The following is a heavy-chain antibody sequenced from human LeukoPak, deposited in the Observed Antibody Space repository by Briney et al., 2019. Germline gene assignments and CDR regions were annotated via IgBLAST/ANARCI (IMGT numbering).Heavy chain of an antibody. V-gene: IGHV4-4*07. D-gene: IGHD6-19*01. CDR2: IYTSGST. CDR3: AREYSSGWSRGFDY. J-gene: IGHJ4*02. Sequence: SETLSLTCTVSGGSISSYYWSWIRQPAGKGLEWIGRIYTSGSTNYNPSLKSRVTMSVDTSKNQFSLKLSSVTAADMAVYYCAREYSSGWSRGFDYWGQGTLVTVSS. CDR1: GGSISSYY.